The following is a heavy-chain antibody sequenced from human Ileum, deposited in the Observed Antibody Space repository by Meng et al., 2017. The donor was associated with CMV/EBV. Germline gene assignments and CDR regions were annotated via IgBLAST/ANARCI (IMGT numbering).Heavy chain of an antibody. D-gene: IGHD3-3*01. Sequence: GESLKISCAASGFTFSSYWMTWVRQAPGKGLEWVANIKEDGSDKYYVDSVRGRFTISRDNAKNSLYLQMNSLRVEDTAVYYWARVSSEDFWSGRYPSGCYGMDVWGQGTTVTVSS. J-gene: IGHJ6*02. V-gene: IGHV3-7*01. CDR2: IKEDGSDK. CDR3: ARVSSEDFWSGRYPSGCYGMDV. CDR1: GFTFSSYW.